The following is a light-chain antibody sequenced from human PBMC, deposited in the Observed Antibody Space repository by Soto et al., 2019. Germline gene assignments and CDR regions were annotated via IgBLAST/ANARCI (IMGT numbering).Light chain of an antibody. V-gene: IGKV3-20*01. Sequence: MGLTQSPRTLSLSPGERSGLSCRASQSVSNNYLAWYQQKPGQAPRLLIYGASNRATGIPDRFSGSGSGTDFTLTISRLEPEDFAVYYCQQYGSSGTFGQGTKVDI. CDR1: QSVSNNY. CDR3: QQYGSSGT. CDR2: GAS. J-gene: IGKJ1*01.